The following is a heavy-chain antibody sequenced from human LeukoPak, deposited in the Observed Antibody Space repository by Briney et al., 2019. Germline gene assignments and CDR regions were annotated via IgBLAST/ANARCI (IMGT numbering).Heavy chain of an antibody. CDR3: ARGDNYIFDF. CDR1: GDSINNRNW. J-gene: IGHJ4*02. V-gene: IGHV4-4*02. Sequence: SETLSLTCTVFGDSINNRNWWSWIRQSPGKGLEWIGEVAPSGTTKYNPSLRSRVTISIENSKNLFSLKISSLTAADTAVYYCARGDNYIFDFWGPGNLVTVSS. D-gene: IGHD1-1*01. CDR2: VAPSGTT.